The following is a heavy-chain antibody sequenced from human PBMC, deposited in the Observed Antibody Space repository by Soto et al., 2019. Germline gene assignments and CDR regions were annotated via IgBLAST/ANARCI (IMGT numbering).Heavy chain of an antibody. J-gene: IGHJ5*02. Sequence: EVQVVESGGGLVQPGGSLRLSCAASGFTFSRYDMHWVRQATGRGLEWVSGIGTSGDTYYAGSVKGRFTISRENAKNSVYLQMNSLRAGDTAVYYCERGALGFAPWGQGTLVAVSS. CDR2: IGTSGDT. D-gene: IGHD6-6*01. V-gene: IGHV3-13*04. CDR3: ERGALGFAP. CDR1: GFTFSRYD.